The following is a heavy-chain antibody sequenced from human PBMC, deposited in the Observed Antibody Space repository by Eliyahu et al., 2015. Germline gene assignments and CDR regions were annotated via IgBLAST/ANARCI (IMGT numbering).Heavy chain of an antibody. D-gene: IGHD3-9*01. CDR3: ARDNYDILTGHYYFDY. CDR2: TSNSGST. CDR1: GGSISSGTYY. V-gene: IGHV4-31*03. J-gene: IGHJ4*02. Sequence: QVQLQESGPGLLKPSQTLSLTCTVSGGSISSGTYYWTWIRQHPGKGLEWIGYTSNSGSTYYNPSLKTRVTISVDTSKKHFSLKLSSVTAADTAVYYCARDNYDILTGHYYFDYWGQGTLVTVSS.